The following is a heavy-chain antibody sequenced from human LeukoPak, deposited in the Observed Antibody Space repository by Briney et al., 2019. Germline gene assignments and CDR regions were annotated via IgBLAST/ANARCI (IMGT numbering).Heavy chain of an antibody. J-gene: IGHJ3*02. CDR1: GYSFTSYW. CDR3: ARLAPPYYYDSSGWGNAFDI. Sequence: GESLKISCKGSGYSFTSYWIGWVRQMPGKGLEWMGIIYPGDSDTRYSPSFQGQVTISADKSISTAYLQWSSLKASDTAMYYCARLAPPYYYDSSGWGNAFDIWGQGTMVTVSS. CDR2: IYPGDSDT. V-gene: IGHV5-51*01. D-gene: IGHD3-22*01.